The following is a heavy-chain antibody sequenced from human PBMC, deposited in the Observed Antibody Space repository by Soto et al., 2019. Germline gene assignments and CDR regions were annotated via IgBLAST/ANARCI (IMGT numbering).Heavy chain of an antibody. Sequence: QVHLVQSGAEVKKPGASVKVSCKASGYIFTDNAMHWVRQAPGQRPEWVGWINVGNGDTKYSQKLQGRVTITSDTSADTAYMGLSSLRSDDPAVYYCARDSWITMNAFDVWGQGTSVIVSS. D-gene: IGHD3-22*01. J-gene: IGHJ3*01. CDR1: GYIFTDNA. V-gene: IGHV1-3*01. CDR3: ARDSWITMNAFDV. CDR2: INVGNGDT.